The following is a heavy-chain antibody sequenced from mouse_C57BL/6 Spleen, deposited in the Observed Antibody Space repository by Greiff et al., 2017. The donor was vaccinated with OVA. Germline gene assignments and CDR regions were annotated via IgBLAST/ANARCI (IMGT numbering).Heavy chain of an antibody. CDR2: IHPNSGST. V-gene: IGHV1-64*01. D-gene: IGHD1-1*01. CDR1: GYTFTSYW. J-gene: IGHJ4*01. CDR3: ARIDWITTVVANAMDY. Sequence: QVQLQQPGAELVKPGASVKLSCKASGYTFTSYWMHWVKQRPGQGLEWIGMIHPNSGSTNYNEKFKSKATLTVDKSSSTAYMQLSSLTSEDSAVYYCARIDWITTVVANAMDYWGQGTSVTVSS.